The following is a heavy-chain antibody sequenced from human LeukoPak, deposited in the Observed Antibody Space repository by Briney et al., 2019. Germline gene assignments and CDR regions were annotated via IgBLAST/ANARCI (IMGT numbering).Heavy chain of an antibody. Sequence: GESLKISCEGSGYSFTSYWIGWARQMPGKGLEWMGIIYPGDSDTRYSPSFQGQVTISADKSISTAYLQWSSLKASDAAMYYCARHGLFGADAFDIWGQGTMVTVSS. CDR3: ARHGLFGADAFDI. V-gene: IGHV5-51*01. CDR1: GYSFTSYW. J-gene: IGHJ3*02. D-gene: IGHD3-10*02. CDR2: IYPGDSDT.